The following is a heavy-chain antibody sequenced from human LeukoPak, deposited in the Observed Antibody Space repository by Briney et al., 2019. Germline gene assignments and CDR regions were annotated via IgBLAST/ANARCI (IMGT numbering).Heavy chain of an antibody. CDR2: ITGSAGST. D-gene: IGHD3-10*01. V-gene: IGHV3-23*01. J-gene: IGHJ3*02. Sequence: GGSLRLSCAASGFTFSSYAMSWVRQAPGKGLEWVSAITGSAGSTYYADSVKGRFTISRDNSKNTLYLQMNSLRVEDTAVYYCAKRGAMVRGVIGAFDIWGQGTMVTVSS. CDR3: AKRGAMVRGVIGAFDI. CDR1: GFTFSSYA.